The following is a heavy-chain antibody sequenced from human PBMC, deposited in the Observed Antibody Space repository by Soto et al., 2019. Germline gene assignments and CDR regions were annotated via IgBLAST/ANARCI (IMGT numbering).Heavy chain of an antibody. V-gene: IGHV4-38-2*02. D-gene: IGHD6-13*01. J-gene: IGHJ4*02. Sequence: PSETLSLTCAVSGYSISSGYYWGWIRQPPGKGLEWIGSIYHSGSTYYNPSLKSRVTISVDTSKNQFSLKLSSVTAADTAVYYCAREGRSSWLDYWGQGTLFTVSS. CDR2: IYHSGST. CDR3: AREGRSSWLDY. CDR1: GYSISSGYY.